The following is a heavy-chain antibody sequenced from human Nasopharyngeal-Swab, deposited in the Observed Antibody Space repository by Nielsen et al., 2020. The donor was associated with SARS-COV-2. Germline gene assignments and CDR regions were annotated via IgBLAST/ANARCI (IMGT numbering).Heavy chain of an antibody. CDR2: ISSSSSYT. CDR1: GFTFSDYY. CDR3: ARDPTYGSGREAFDP. D-gene: IGHD3-10*01. V-gene: IGHV3-11*06. J-gene: IGHJ5*02. Sequence: GESLKISCAASGFTFSDYYMSWIRQAPGKGLEWVSYISSSSSYTNYADSVKGRFTISRDNAKNSLYLQMNSLRAEDTAVYYCARDPTYGSGREAFDPWGQGTLVTVSS.